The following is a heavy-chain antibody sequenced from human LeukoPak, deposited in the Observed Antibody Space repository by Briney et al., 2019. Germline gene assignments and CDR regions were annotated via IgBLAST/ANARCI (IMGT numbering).Heavy chain of an antibody. CDR2: IRSNTDGGIT. Sequence: GGSLRLSCAGAGFTFKNAWMSWVRQAPGKGLEWVGLIRSNTDGGITDYAAPVKGRFTISRDDSKNTLHLQMSSLKTEDTAVYYCATVYWYFDLWGLGTLVSVSA. V-gene: IGHV3-15*01. CDR3: ATVYWYFDL. J-gene: IGHJ2*01. CDR1: GFTFKNAW.